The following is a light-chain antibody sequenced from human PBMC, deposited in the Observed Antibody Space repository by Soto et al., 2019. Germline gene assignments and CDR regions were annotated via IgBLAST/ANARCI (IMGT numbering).Light chain of an antibody. V-gene: IGKV3-11*01. CDR2: DAS. CDR3: QQYNNWLRT. CDR1: QSVSSY. J-gene: IGKJ1*01. Sequence: EIVLTQSPATLSLSPWERATLSCRASQSVSSYLAWYQQKPGQTPRLLIYDASNRATGIPARFSGSGSGTDFTLTISSLEPGDFAVYYCQQYNNWLRTFGQGTKVDI.